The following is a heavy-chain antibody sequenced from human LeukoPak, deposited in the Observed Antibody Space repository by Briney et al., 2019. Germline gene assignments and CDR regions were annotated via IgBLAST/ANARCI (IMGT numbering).Heavy chain of an antibody. CDR1: GDSASSNSAA. D-gene: IGHD7-27*01. CDR2: TYYRSKRYN. Sequence: SQALSLTCAISGDSASSNSAAWNWIRQSPSRGLEWLGRTYYRSKRYNDYADSVKSRITINPDTSTNQFSLQLNSVTPEDTAVYYCARGVIGDRRYFDYWGQGNLVSVSS. V-gene: IGHV6-1*01. J-gene: IGHJ4*02. CDR3: ARGVIGDRRYFDY.